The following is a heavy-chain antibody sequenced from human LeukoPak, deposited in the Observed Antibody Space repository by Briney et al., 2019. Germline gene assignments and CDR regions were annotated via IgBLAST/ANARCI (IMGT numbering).Heavy chain of an antibody. Sequence: GGSLRLSCAASGFTFSSYEMNWVRQAPGKGLEWVSYISSSGSTIYYADSVKGRFTISRDNAKNSLYLQMNSLRAEDTAVYYCAKDFYSGSSPWGQGTLVTVFS. V-gene: IGHV3-48*03. CDR1: GFTFSSYE. D-gene: IGHD1-26*01. CDR3: AKDFYSGSSP. J-gene: IGHJ5*02. CDR2: ISSSGSTI.